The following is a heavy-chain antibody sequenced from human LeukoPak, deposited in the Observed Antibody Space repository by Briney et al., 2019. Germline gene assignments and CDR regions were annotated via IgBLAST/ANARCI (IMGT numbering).Heavy chain of an antibody. CDR1: QATFRTYA. CDR3: ARDRVTGTPTGADY. J-gene: IGHJ4*02. D-gene: IGHD1-7*01. CDR2: IIPILCIA. Sequence: ASVKPSCNPSQATFRTYATTSLRQAPGHRREWMGRIIPILCIANYAQKFQGRVTITADKSTSTAYMELSSLRSEDTAVYYCARDRVTGTPTGADYWGQGTLVTVSS. V-gene: IGHV1-69*04.